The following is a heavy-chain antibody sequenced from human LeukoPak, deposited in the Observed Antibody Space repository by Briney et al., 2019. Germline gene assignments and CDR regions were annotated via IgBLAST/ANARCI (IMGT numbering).Heavy chain of an antibody. Sequence: ASVKLSCKASGYTFTAYYIHWVRQAPGQGLEWMGWINPNSGGTNYAQKFQGRVTMTRDTSISTAYMDLSRLTSDDTAMYYCARALGDYGNNRVYYFDYWGQGTLVTVSS. CDR2: INPNSGGT. CDR1: GYTFTAYY. J-gene: IGHJ4*02. CDR3: ARALGDYGNNRVYYFDY. D-gene: IGHD4-17*01. V-gene: IGHV1-2*02.